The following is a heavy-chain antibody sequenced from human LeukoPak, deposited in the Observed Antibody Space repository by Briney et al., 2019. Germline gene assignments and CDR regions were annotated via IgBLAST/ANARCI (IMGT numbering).Heavy chain of an antibody. Sequence: PGGSLRLSCAASGFTFSSYGMHWVRQAPGMGLEWVAVIWYDGSNKYYADSVKGRFTISRDNSKNTLYLQMNSLRAEDTAVYYCARGAQGSSGWFFDYWGQGTLVTVSS. CDR2: IWYDGSNK. D-gene: IGHD6-19*01. J-gene: IGHJ4*02. V-gene: IGHV3-33*01. CDR1: GFTFSSYG. CDR3: ARGAQGSSGWFFDY.